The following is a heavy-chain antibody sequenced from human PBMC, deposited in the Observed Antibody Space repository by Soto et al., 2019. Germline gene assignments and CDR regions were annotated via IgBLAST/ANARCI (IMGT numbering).Heavy chain of an antibody. CDR2: IYYGGST. D-gene: IGHD2-15*01. CDR3: ARDLGGRHPYYFDC. Sequence: QVQLQESGPGLVKPSQTLSLTCTVSGGSISSGGYYWSWIRQHPVKGLEWIGYIYYGGSTYYNPSLKSRVTISVDTSKNQFSLKLSSVTAADTAVYCCARDLGGRHPYYFDCWGQGTLVTVSS. V-gene: IGHV4-31*03. CDR1: GGSISSGGYY. J-gene: IGHJ4*02.